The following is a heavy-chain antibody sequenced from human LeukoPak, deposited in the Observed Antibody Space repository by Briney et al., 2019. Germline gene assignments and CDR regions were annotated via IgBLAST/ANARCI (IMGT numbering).Heavy chain of an antibody. J-gene: IGHJ4*02. V-gene: IGHV4-4*09. CDR2: IYTSGST. Sequence: SETLTLTCTVSGGSISSYYWSWTRQPPGKGLEWIGYIYTSGSTNYNPSLKSRDTISVDTSKNQFSLKLSSVTAADTAVYYCARHERSGSWYGTFDYWGQGTLVTVSS. CDR3: ARHERSGSWYGTFDY. D-gene: IGHD6-13*01. CDR1: GGSISSYY.